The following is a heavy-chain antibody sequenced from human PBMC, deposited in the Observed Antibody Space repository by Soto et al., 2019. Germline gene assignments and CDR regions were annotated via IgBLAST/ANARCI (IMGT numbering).Heavy chain of an antibody. Sequence: GGSLRLSCAASGFTVSSNYMSWVRQAPGKGLEWVSVIYSGGSTYYADSVKGRFTISRDNSKNTLYLQMNSLRAEDTAVYYCARALTGTIDYYYYYMDVWGKGTTVTV. CDR2: IYSGGST. CDR3: ARALTGTIDYYYYYMDV. CDR1: GFTVSSNY. D-gene: IGHD1-7*01. V-gene: IGHV3-66*01. J-gene: IGHJ6*03.